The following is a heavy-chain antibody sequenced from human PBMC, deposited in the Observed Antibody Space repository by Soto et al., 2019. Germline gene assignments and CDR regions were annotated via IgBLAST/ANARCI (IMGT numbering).Heavy chain of an antibody. CDR1: GYSFTSYW. D-gene: IGHD6-19*01. V-gene: IGHV5-51*01. J-gene: IGHJ6*02. Sequence: GESLKISCNGSGYSFTSYWIGWVRQMPGKGLEWMGIIYPGDSDTRYSPSFQGQVTISADKSISTAYLQWSSLKASDTAMYYCARGAVAGTQIAPLPMDVWGQGTTVTVSS. CDR3: ARGAVAGTQIAPLPMDV. CDR2: IYPGDSDT.